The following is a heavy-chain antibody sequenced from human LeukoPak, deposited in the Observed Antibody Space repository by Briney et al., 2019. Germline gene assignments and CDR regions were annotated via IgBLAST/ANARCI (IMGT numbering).Heavy chain of an antibody. Sequence: GGSLRLSCAASGFTFSSYAMHWVRQAPGKGLEWVAVISYDGSNKYYADSVKGRFTFSRDNSKNTLYLQMNSLRAEDTALYYCAKDAESNYDILTGSPGDWGQGTLVTVSS. J-gene: IGHJ4*02. CDR3: AKDAESNYDILTGSPGD. D-gene: IGHD3-9*01. CDR2: ISYDGSNK. V-gene: IGHV3-30-3*01. CDR1: GFTFSSYA.